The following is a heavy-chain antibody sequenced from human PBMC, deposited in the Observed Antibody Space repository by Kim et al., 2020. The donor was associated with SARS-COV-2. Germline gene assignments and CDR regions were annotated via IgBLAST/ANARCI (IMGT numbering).Heavy chain of an antibody. J-gene: IGHJ5*02. Sequence: SETLSLTCTVSGGSISSSSYYWGWIRQPPGKGLEWIGSIYYSGSTYYNPSLKSRVTISVDTSKNQFSLKLSSVTAADTAVYYCARQARRGHIVARHDWFYPWGQGTLVTVSS. CDR1: GGSISSSSYY. D-gene: IGHD2-15*01. CDR2: IYYSGST. V-gene: IGHV4-39*01. CDR3: ARQARRGHIVARHDWFYP.